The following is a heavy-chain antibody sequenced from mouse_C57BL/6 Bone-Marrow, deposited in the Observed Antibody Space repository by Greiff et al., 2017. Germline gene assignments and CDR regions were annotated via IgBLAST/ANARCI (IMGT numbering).Heavy chain of an antibody. D-gene: IGHD3-3*01. J-gene: IGHJ2*01. V-gene: IGHV1-81*01. CDR1: GYTFTSYG. CDR3: ARNGDCYYFDY. Sequence: QVQLQQSGAELARPGASVKLSCKASGYTFTSYGISWVKQRTGPGLEWIGEIYPRSGNTYYNEKFKGKATLTADKSSSTAYMELRSLTSEDSAVYFCARNGDCYYFDYWGQGTTLTVSS. CDR2: IYPRSGNT.